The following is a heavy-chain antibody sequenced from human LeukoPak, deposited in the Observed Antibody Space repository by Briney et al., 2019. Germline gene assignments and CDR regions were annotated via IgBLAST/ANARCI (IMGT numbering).Heavy chain of an antibody. J-gene: IGHJ4*02. V-gene: IGHV3-30-3*01. D-gene: IGHD7-27*01. CDR2: ISYDGSNK. Sequence: GRSLRLSCAASGFTFSSYAMHWVRQAPGKGLEWVAVISYDGSNKYYADSVKGRFTISRDNSKNTLYLQMNSLRAEDTAVYYCAREEGTGDLDYWGQGTLVTVSS. CDR1: GFTFSSYA. CDR3: AREEGTGDLDY.